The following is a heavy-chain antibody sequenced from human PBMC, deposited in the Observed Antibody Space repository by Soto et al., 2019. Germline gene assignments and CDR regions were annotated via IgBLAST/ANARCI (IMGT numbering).Heavy chain of an antibody. V-gene: IGHV3-30-3*01. CDR3: ARPHSYGSGNWFDP. D-gene: IGHD3-10*01. CDR1: GFTFSIYA. Sequence: GGSLRLSCAASGFTFSIYAMHWVRQAPGKGLEWVAVISSDGSNKHYADSVKGRFTISRDNSKNTLYLQMNSPRHEDTAVYYCARPHSYGSGNWFDPWGHGTLVTVSS. CDR2: ISSDGSNK. J-gene: IGHJ5*02.